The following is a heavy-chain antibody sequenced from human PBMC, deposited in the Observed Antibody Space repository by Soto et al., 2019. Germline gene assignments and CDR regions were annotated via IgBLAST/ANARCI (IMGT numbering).Heavy chain of an antibody. J-gene: IGHJ4*02. CDR3: ARGLPYYYDSSGYREKNYFDY. V-gene: IGHV4-34*01. CDR2: INHSGST. CDR1: GGSFGGYY. Sequence: SETLSLTCAVYGGSFGGYYWSWIRQPPGKGLEWIGEINHSGSTNYNPSLKSRVTISVDTSKNQFSLKLSSVTAADTAVYYCARGLPYYYDSSGYREKNYFDYWGQGTLVTDSS. D-gene: IGHD3-22*01.